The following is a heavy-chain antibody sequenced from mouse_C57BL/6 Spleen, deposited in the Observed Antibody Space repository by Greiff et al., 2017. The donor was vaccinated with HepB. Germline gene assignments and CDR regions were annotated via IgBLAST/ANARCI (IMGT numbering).Heavy chain of an antibody. J-gene: IGHJ2*01. Sequence: EVQGVESGEGLVKPGGSLKLSCAASGFTFSSYAMSWVRQTPEKRLEWVAYISSGGDYIYYADTVKGRFTISRDNARNTLYLHMSSLKSEDTAMYYCTRDTDYYGSSFDYWGQGTTLTVSS. V-gene: IGHV5-9-1*02. D-gene: IGHD1-1*01. CDR2: ISSGGDYI. CDR1: GFTFSSYA. CDR3: TRDTDYYGSSFDY.